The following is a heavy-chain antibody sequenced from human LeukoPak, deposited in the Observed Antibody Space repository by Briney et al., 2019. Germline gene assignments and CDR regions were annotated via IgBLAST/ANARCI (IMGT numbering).Heavy chain of an antibody. CDR2: MNPNSGNT. J-gene: IGHJ6*02. CDR3: ASQERVLRYFDWSYEPMDV. Sequence: GASVKVSCKASGYTFTSYDINWVRQATGQGLEWMGWMNPNSGNTGYAQKFQGRVTMTRNTSISTAYMELSSLRSEDTAVYYCASQERVLRYFDWSYEPMDVWGQGTTVTVSS. CDR1: GYTFTSYD. D-gene: IGHD3-9*01. V-gene: IGHV1-8*01.